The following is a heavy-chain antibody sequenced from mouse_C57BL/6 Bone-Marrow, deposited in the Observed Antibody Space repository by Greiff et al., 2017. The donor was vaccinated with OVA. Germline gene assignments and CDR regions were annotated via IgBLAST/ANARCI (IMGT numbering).Heavy chain of an antibody. CDR1: GFNIKDDY. D-gene: IGHD1-1*01. J-gene: IGHJ2*01. V-gene: IGHV14-4*01. CDR3: TTYSYGLDY. CDR2: IDPENGDT. Sequence: EVKLQESGAELVRPGASVKLSCTASGFNIKDDYLHWVKQRPEQGLAWIGWIDPENGDTEYASKFQGKATITADTSSNTAYLQLSSLTSEDTAVYYCTTYSYGLDYWGQGTTLTVSS.